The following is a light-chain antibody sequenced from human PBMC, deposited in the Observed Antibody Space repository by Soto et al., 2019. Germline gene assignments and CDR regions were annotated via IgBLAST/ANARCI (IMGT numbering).Light chain of an antibody. J-gene: IGLJ2*01. V-gene: IGLV2-23*01. CDR3: CSYAGSSTVV. CDR2: EGS. Sequence: QSALTQPASVSGSPGQSITISCTGTSSDVGSYNLVSWYQQHPGKAPKLMIYEGSKRPSGVSNRFSGSKSGNTASLTIYGLKDEDEADYYCCSYAGSSTVVFGGGTKLTVL. CDR1: SSDVGSYNL.